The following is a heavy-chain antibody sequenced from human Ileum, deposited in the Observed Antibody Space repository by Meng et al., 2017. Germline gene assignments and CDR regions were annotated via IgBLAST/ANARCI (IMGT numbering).Heavy chain of an antibody. Sequence: QLEASGPGLVRPSATLSLICAVSGGSVSSSGYQWGWIRQPPGKGLEWIGYASTNYNPSLKSRVTISVDTSKNQFSLKLTSVTAADTAVYYCARDHWGSLDYWGQGVLVTVSS. D-gene: IGHD7-27*01. CDR2: AST. CDR3: ARDHWGSLDY. V-gene: IGHV4-61*08. CDR1: GGSVSSSGYQ. J-gene: IGHJ4*02.